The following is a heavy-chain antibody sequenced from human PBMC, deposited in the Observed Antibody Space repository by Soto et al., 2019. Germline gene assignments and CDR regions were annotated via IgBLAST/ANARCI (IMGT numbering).Heavy chain of an antibody. D-gene: IGHD2-2*01. V-gene: IGHV4-4*02. CDR2: IYHSGST. CDR3: ARVVVVPAAKYYYYYMDV. Sequence: QVQPQESGPGLVKPSGTLSLTCAVSSGSISSSNWWSWVRQPPGKGLEWIGEIYHSGSTNYNPSLKSRVTISVDKSKNQFSLKLSSVTAADTAVYYCARVVVVPAAKYYYYYMDVWGKGTTVTVSS. CDR1: SGSISSSNW. J-gene: IGHJ6*03.